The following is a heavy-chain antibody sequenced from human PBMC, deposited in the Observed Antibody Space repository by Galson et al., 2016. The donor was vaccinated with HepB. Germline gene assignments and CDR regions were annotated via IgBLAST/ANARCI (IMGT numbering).Heavy chain of an antibody. D-gene: IGHD2/OR15-2a*01. Sequence: SLRLSCAASGFTFSDHYIDWVRQAPGKGLEWVGRSRDKAPSYTTEYAASVKGRFAISRDESRNSLYLQMNSLKTEDTAVYYCARDFYDGSCHYMDYWGRGTLVTVSS. V-gene: IGHV3-72*01. CDR1: GFTFSDHY. J-gene: IGHJ4*02. CDR2: SRDKAPSYTT. CDR3: ARDFYDGSCHYMDY.